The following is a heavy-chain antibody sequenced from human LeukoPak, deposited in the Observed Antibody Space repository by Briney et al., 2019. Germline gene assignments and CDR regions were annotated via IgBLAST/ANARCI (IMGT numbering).Heavy chain of an antibody. V-gene: IGHV3-23*01. CDR3: AKGGIAKFDY. J-gene: IGHJ4*02. Sequence: GGSLRLSCAASGFTFSSYGMSWVRQAPGKGPEWVSAISGGGGSTFYADSVKGRFTMSRDNSKNTLYLQMSSLGAEDTAVYCCAKGGIAKFDYWGQGTLVTVSS. CDR1: GFTFSSYG. CDR2: ISGGGGST. D-gene: IGHD6-13*01.